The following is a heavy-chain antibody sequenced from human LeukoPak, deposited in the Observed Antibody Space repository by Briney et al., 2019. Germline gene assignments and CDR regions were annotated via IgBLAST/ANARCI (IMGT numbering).Heavy chain of an antibody. D-gene: IGHD6-13*01. CDR3: ARGLSIAAARAYYGMDV. CDR1: GFTVSSNY. V-gene: IGHV3-66*01. Sequence: GGSLRLSCAASGFTVSSNYMSWVRQAPGKGLEWVSVIYSGGSTYYADSVKGRFTISRDNSKNTLYLQMNSLRAEDTAVYYCARGLSIAAARAYYGMDVWGQGTTVTVSS. CDR2: IYSGGST. J-gene: IGHJ6*02.